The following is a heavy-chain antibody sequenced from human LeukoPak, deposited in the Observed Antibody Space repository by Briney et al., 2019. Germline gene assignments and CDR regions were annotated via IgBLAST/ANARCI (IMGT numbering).Heavy chain of an antibody. D-gene: IGHD5-18*01. Sequence: ASVKVSCKASGYTFTGYYMHWVRQAPGQGLEWMGWINPNSGGTNYAQKFQGRVTMTRDTSISTAYMELSRLRSDDTAVYYCVRDESWIQPYGMDVWGQGTTVTVSS. CDR3: VRDESWIQPYGMDV. CDR2: INPNSGGT. J-gene: IGHJ6*02. CDR1: GYTFTGYY. V-gene: IGHV1-2*02.